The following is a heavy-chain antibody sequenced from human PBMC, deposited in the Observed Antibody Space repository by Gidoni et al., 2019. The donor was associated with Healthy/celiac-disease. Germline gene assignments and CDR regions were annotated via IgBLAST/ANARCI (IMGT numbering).Heavy chain of an antibody. V-gene: IGHV3-9*01. Sequence: EVQLVESGGGLVQPGRSLRLSCAASGFTFDDYAMHWVRQAPGKGLEWVSGISWNSGSIGYADSVKGRFTISRDNAKNSLYLQMNSLRAEDTALYYCAASDDFWSGSDYWGQGTLVTVSS. D-gene: IGHD3-3*01. J-gene: IGHJ4*02. CDR1: GFTFDDYA. CDR3: AASDDFWSGSDY. CDR2: ISWNSGSI.